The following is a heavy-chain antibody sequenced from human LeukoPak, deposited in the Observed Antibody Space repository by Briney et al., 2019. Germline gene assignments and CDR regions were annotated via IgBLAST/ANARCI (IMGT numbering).Heavy chain of an antibody. Sequence: GGSLRLSCAASGFTFSGYAMHWVRQAPGKGLEWVSGISGSGGSTYYADSVKGRFTISRDNSKNTLYLQMNSLRAEDTAVYYCAKTRKGAANDWFDPWGRGTLVTVSS. CDR3: AKTRKGAANDWFDP. V-gene: IGHV3-23*01. CDR1: GFTFSGYA. J-gene: IGHJ5*02. CDR2: ISGSGGST. D-gene: IGHD4/OR15-4a*01.